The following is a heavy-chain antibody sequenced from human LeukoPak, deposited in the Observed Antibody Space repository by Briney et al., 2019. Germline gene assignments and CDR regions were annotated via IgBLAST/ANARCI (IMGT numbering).Heavy chain of an antibody. Sequence: SVKVSCKASGGTFSSYAISWVRQAPGQGLEWTGGIIPIFGTANYAQKFQGRVTITADESTSTAYMELSSLRSEDTAVYYCARDLGGGYDFYYFDYWGQGTLVTVSS. D-gene: IGHD3-3*01. CDR3: ARDLGGGYDFYYFDY. CDR2: IIPIFGTA. CDR1: GGTFSSYA. J-gene: IGHJ4*02. V-gene: IGHV1-69*13.